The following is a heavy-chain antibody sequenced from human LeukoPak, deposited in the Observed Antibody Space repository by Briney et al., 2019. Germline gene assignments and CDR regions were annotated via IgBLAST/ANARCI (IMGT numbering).Heavy chain of an antibody. D-gene: IGHD2-15*01. V-gene: IGHV4-30-4*01. J-gene: IGHJ4*02. CDR3: ARAERYCSGGSCYSFDY. CDR1: AGSISSGDYY. Sequence: PSETLSLTCTVSAGSISSGDYYWSWIRQPPGKGLEWIGYIYYSGSTYYNPPLKSRVTISVDTSKNQFSLKLSSVTAADTAVYYCARAERYCSGGSCYSFDYWGQGTLVTVSS. CDR2: IYYSGST.